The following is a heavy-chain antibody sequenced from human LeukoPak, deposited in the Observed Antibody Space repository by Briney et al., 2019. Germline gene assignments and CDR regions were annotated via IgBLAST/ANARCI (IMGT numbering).Heavy chain of an antibody. CDR2: ISYDGSNK. J-gene: IGHJ3*01. CDR3: AREATTTHYYGSGSYYAFDV. Sequence: PGRSLRLSCAASGFTFSSYAMHWVRQAPGKGLEWVAVISYDGSNKYYADSVKGRFTISRDNSKNTLYLQMNSLRAEDTAVYYCAREATTTHYYGSGSYYAFDVWGQGTMVTVSS. V-gene: IGHV3-30-3*01. CDR1: GFTFSSYA. D-gene: IGHD3-10*01.